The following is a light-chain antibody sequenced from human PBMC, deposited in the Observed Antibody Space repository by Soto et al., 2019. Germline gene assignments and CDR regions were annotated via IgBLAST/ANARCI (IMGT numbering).Light chain of an antibody. J-gene: IGKJ1*01. Sequence: AIQMTQSPSSLSACVGDRVTITCRASQGIRNDLCWFQQKPDKAPKLLIYAASSLQSGVPSRFSGSGSGTDFTLTISSLKPEDFETYFCLQHYTYPRTFGQGTKVEIK. V-gene: IGKV1-6*01. CDR1: QGIRND. CDR2: AAS. CDR3: LQHYTYPRT.